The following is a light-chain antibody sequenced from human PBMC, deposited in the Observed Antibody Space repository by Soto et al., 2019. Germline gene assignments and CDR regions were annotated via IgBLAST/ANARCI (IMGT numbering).Light chain of an antibody. CDR2: DVS. V-gene: IGLV2-14*01. J-gene: IGLJ1*01. CDR1: SSDVGGYNY. Sequence: QSALTQPASVSGSPGQSITISCPGNSSDVGGYNYVSWYQQHPGKAPKLMIYDVSNRPSGVSNRFSGSKSGNTASLTISGLQAEDEADYYCSSYTSSSTLLYVFGTGTKVTVL. CDR3: SSYTSSSTLLYV.